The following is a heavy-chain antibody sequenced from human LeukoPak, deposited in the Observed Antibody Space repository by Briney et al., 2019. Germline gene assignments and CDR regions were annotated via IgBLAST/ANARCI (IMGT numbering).Heavy chain of an antibody. CDR2: IYYSGST. CDR3: ARGGDIVATIYFDY. D-gene: IGHD5-12*01. V-gene: IGHV4-39*07. Sequence: KPSETLSLTCTVSGGSISSSSYYWGWIRQPPGKGLEWIGSIYYSGSTYYNPSLKSRVTISVDTSKNQFSLKLSSVTAADTAVYYCARGGDIVATIYFDYWGQGTLVTVSS. J-gene: IGHJ4*02. CDR1: GGSISSSSYY.